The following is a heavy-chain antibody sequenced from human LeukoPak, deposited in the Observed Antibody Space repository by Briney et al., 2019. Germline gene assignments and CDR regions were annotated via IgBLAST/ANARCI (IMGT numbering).Heavy chain of an antibody. Sequence: GGSLRLSCAASGIIITSYWMSWVRQTPGKGLEWVANIKQEGSEKNYVDSVKGRFTIFRDNARNSLYLQMNSLRAEDTAVYYCASHSYGYNHWGQGTLVIVSS. CDR3: ASHSYGYNH. CDR1: GIIITSYW. V-gene: IGHV3-7*01. D-gene: IGHD3-16*01. CDR2: IKQEGSEK. J-gene: IGHJ5*02.